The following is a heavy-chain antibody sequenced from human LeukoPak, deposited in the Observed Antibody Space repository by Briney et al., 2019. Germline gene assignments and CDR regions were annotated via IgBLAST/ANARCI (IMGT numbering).Heavy chain of an antibody. D-gene: IGHD5-24*01. CDR1: GGSFRGYY. V-gene: IGHV4-34*01. CDR2: IEQREST. Sequence: SESLSLTCAVYGGSFRGYYWSWIRQPPGKGLEWIGEIEQRESTKYNPSLKSRVTISADTSKNQVSLRLSSVTAADTAVYYCARAEDEFDIWGQGTMVTVSS. J-gene: IGHJ3*02. CDR3: ARAEDEFDI.